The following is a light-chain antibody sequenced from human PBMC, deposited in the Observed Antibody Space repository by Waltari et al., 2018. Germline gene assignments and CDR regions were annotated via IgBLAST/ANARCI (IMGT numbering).Light chain of an antibody. CDR3: HHRSSWPYT. CDR1: QSVNHY. J-gene: IGKJ2*01. CDR2: AAS. Sequence: EIVLTQSTATLSLSPGERATLSCRASQSVNHYLAWYQQKPGQAPRLLIYAASNRATATPARFSGSGSGTDFTRTISSLEPEDFAVYYCHHRSSWPYTFGQGTKLEIK. V-gene: IGKV3-11*01.